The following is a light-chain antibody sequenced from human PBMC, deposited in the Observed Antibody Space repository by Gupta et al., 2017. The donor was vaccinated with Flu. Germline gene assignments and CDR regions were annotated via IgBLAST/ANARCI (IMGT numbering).Light chain of an antibody. J-gene: IGLJ3*02. CDR3: QVWDTSSGHSWV. V-gene: IGLV3-21*02. Sequence: GNNIESKIVNWNQHRPAQAPGLVVYDDRERHSGIPERFSGANYGKTATLNVSGGEDGDEADYYCQVWDTSSGHSWVFGGGTKLTVL. CDR2: DDR. CDR1: NIESKI.